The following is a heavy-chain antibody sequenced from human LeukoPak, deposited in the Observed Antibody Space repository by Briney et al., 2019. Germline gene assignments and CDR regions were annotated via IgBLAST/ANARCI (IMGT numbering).Heavy chain of an antibody. D-gene: IGHD3-10*01. CDR2: IYSGGST. CDR3: ARGDYGSGSPYYYYYMDV. Sequence: GGSLRLSCAASGFTVSSNYISWVRQAPGKGLELVSVIYSGGSTYYADSVKGRFTISRDNSKNTLYLQMNSLRDEDTAVYYCARGDYGSGSPYYYYYMDVWGKGTTVTISS. CDR1: GFTVSSNY. J-gene: IGHJ6*03. V-gene: IGHV3-53*01.